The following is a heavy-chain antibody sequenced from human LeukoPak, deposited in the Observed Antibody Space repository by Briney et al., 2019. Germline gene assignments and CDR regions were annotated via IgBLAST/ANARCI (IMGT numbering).Heavy chain of an antibody. CDR3: ATGSLSTVTTLHYYYGMDV. D-gene: IGHD4-11*01. V-gene: IGHV1-24*01. CDR2: FDPEDGET. CDR1: GYTLTELP. Sequence: ASVKVSCKVSGYTLTELPMHWVRQAPGKGLEWMGGFDPEDGETIYAQKFQGRVTMTEDTSTDTAYMELSSLRSEDTAVYYCATGSLSTVTTLHYYYGMDVWGQGTTVTVSS. J-gene: IGHJ6*02.